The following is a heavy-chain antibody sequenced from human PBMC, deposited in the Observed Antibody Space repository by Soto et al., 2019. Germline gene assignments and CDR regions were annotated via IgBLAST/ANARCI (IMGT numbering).Heavy chain of an antibody. J-gene: IGHJ6*03. CDR3: ARGLSWAGRGYYYMDV. V-gene: IGHV1-8*01. CDR2: MNPNSGNT. CDR1: GYTFTSYD. Sequence: ASLKVSCKASGYTFTSYDINWVRQATGQGLEWMGWMNPNSGNTGYAQKFQGRVTMTRNTSISTAYMELSSLRSEDTAVYYCARGLSWAGRGYYYMDVWGKGTTITAP. D-gene: IGHD6-13*01.